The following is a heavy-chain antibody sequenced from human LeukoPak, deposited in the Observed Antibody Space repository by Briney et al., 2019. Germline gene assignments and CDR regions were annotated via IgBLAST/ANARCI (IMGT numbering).Heavy chain of an antibody. CDR3: ARLWGYFDY. CDR1: GGSISSSSYY. D-gene: IGHD3-16*01. V-gene: IGHV4-39*01. J-gene: IGHJ4*02. Sequence: PSETLCLTCTVSGGSISSSSYYWGWIRQPPGKGLEWIGSIYYSGSTYYNPSLKSRVTISVDTSKNQFSLKLSSVTAADTAVYYCARLWGYFDYWGQGTLVTVSS. CDR2: IYYSGST.